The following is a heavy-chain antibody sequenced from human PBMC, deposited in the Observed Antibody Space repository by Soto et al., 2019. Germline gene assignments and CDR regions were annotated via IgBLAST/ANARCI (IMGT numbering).Heavy chain of an antibody. CDR2: INPNSGGT. CDR1: GYTFTGYY. V-gene: IGHV1-2*04. CDR3: ARDRTVTRYYYYGMDV. J-gene: IGHJ6*02. Sequence: QVQLVQSGAEVKKPGASVKVSCKASGYTFTGYYMHWVRQAPGQGLEWMGWINPNSGGTNYAQKFQGWVNMTRDTSISTAYMELSRLRSDDTAVYYCARDRTVTRYYYYGMDVWGQGTTVTVSS. D-gene: IGHD4-17*01.